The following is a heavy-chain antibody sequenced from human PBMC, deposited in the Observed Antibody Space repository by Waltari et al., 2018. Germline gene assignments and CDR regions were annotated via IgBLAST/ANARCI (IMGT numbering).Heavy chain of an antibody. CDR3: ARGPGSGGPYAVDI. CDR2: IKQSEST. D-gene: IGHD2-15*01. J-gene: IGHJ3*02. Sequence: QVQLQQWGAGPLKPSATLSLSCAVHGGSFSGYYWSWFRQPPGKGLEWIGEIKQSESTNYDPSLKGRVTISVDTSHNQFSLKLGSVTAADTAVYDCARGPGSGGPYAVDIWGQGTMVTVSS. CDR1: GGSFSGYY. V-gene: IGHV4-34*01.